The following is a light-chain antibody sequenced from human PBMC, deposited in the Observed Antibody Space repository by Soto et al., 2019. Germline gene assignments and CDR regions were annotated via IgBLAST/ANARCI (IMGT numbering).Light chain of an antibody. CDR2: KAS. CDR3: QHYIGFPWT. J-gene: IGKJ1*01. V-gene: IGKV1-5*03. CDR1: QSVSSW. Sequence: DIQMTQSAASVSASLGGGGTITITASQSVSSWLAWYQHRPGQAPNVLISKASHLERGVSSRFSGSGSGTEFTLTISSLKPEDFATYYCQHYIGFPWTLGQGTKVDI.